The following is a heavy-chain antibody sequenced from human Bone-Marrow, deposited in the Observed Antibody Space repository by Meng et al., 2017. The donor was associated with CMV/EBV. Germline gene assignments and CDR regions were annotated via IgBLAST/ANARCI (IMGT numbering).Heavy chain of an antibody. CDR3: AKDASAYSPYYVDY. D-gene: IGHD3-3*01. CDR2: IYSGATKT. Sequence: GGSLRLSCAASGFTFNTYAMSWVRQAPGKGLQWVSVIYSGATKTYYADSVKGRFTISRDDSKNTLYLQMNSLRADDTAVYYCAKDASAYSPYYVDYWGQGTLVTVSS. CDR1: GFTFNTYA. J-gene: IGHJ4*02. V-gene: IGHV3-23*03.